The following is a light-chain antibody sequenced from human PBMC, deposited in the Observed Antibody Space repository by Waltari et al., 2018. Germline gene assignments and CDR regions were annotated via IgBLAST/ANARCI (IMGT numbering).Light chain of an antibody. CDR3: SSFAGSNNYV. J-gene: IGLJ1*01. CDR1: SSDVGGYNY. CDR2: EVS. V-gene: IGLV2-8*01. Sequence: QSALTQPPSASGSPGQSVTIPCTGPSSDVGGYNYLSWYLQPPGKAPKVIIFEVSKRPSGVPDRFSGSKSGNTASLTVSGLQAEDEADYYCSSFAGSNNYVFGTGTKVTVL.